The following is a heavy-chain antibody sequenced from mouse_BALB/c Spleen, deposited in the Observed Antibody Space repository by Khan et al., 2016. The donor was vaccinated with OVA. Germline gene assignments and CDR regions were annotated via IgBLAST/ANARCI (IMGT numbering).Heavy chain of an antibody. J-gene: IGHJ2*02. D-gene: IGHD1-1*01. CDR2: INTNTGEA. CDR1: GYTFTNYG. V-gene: IGHV9-3*02. CDR3: AKEITSLFDY. Sequence: QIQLVQSGPELKKPGETVKISCKASGYTFTNYGMNWVKQASGKGFKWMGWINTNTGEATYAEEFKGRFAFSSETSANTAYLQINNLKNEDTATYFCAKEITSLFDYWGQGTSLTVSS.